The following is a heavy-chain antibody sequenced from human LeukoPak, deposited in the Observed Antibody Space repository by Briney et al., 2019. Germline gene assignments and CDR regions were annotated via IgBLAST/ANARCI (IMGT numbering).Heavy chain of an antibody. J-gene: IGHJ4*02. D-gene: IGHD6-13*01. CDR3: ARQGIAAAGKPLDY. V-gene: IGHV3-64*01. CDR2: ISSNGGST. CDR1: GFTFSSYA. Sequence: GGSLRLSCAASGFTFSSYAVHWVRQAPGKGLEYVSAISSNGGSTHYANSVKGRFTISRDNSKNTLYLQMGSLRAEDMAVYYCARQGIAAAGKPLDYWGQGTLVTVSS.